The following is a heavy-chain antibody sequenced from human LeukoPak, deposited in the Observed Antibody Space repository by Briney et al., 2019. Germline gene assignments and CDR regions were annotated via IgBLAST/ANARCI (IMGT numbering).Heavy chain of an antibody. CDR1: GYTFTSYD. Sequence: ASVKVSCKASGYTFTSYDINWVRQATGQGLGWMGWMNPNSGNTGYAQKFQGRVAMTRNTSISTAYMELSSLRSEDTAVYYCGRSGYGGNSFDYWGEGTLVTVSS. J-gene: IGHJ4*02. V-gene: IGHV1-8*01. CDR2: MNPNSGNT. CDR3: GRSGYGGNSFDY. D-gene: IGHD4-23*01.